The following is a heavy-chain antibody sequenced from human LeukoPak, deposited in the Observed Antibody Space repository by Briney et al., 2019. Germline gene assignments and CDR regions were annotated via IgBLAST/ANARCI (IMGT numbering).Heavy chain of an antibody. V-gene: IGHV6-1*01. D-gene: IGHD6-19*01. CDR3: ARVYSSSGEFDY. CDR1: GDSVSSNSVA. Sequence: SQTLSLTCAISGDSVSSNSVAWNWIRQSPSRSLEWLGRTYYRSKWYSESAASVESRITISPDTSKNQLSLQLNSVTPEDTAVYYCARVYSSSGEFDYWGQGTLVTVSS. J-gene: IGHJ4*02. CDR2: TYYRSKWYS.